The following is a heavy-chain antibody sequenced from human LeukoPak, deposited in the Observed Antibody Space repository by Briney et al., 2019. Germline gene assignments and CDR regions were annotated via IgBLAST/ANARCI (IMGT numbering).Heavy chain of an antibody. V-gene: IGHV1-46*01. D-gene: IGHD2-15*01. CDR3: ASVSGRGVGDAFDI. CDR1: GYTFTSYY. Sequence: VASVKVSCKASGYTFTSYYMHWVRQAPGQGLEWMGIINPSGGSTSYAQKFQGRVTMTRDMSTSTVHMELSSLRSEDTAVYYCASVSGRGVGDAFDIWGQGTIVTVSS. J-gene: IGHJ3*02. CDR2: INPSGGST.